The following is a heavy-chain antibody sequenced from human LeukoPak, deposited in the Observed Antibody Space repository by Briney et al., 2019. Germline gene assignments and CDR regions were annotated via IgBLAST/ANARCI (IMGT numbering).Heavy chain of an antibody. J-gene: IGHJ4*02. CDR3: ARGTTAADY. CDR1: GFTFSSYS. D-gene: IGHD1/OR15-1a*01. CDR2: ISSSNNTI. Sequence: GGSLRLSCAASGFTFSSYSMIWVRQAPGKGLEWVSYISSSNNTIYYADSVKGRFTISRDNAKNSLYLQMNSLRAEDTAVYYCARGTTAADYWGQGTLVTVSS. V-gene: IGHV3-48*04.